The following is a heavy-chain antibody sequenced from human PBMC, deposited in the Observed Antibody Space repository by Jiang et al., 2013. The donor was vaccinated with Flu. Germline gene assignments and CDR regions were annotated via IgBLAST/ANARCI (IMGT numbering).Heavy chain of an antibody. CDR3: ARDKGDGYTTSYYYYYYGMDV. Sequence: RSLGLSCAASGFTFSSYAMHWVRQAPGKGLEWVAVISYDGSNKYYADSVKGRFTISRDNSKNTLYLQMNSLRAEDTAVYYCARDKGDGYTTSYYYYYYGMDVWGQGTTVTVSS. CDR2: ISYDGSNK. V-gene: IGHV3-30-3*01. J-gene: IGHJ6*02. D-gene: IGHD5-24*01. CDR1: GFTFSSYA.